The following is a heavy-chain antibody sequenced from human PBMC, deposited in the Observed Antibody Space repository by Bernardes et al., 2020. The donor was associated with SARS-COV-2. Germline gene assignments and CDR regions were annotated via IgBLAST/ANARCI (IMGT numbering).Heavy chain of an antibody. J-gene: IGHJ4*01. CDR3: ARGPPAYSSYAAPFDF. Sequence: ETLSLTCSVSGATINTHYWNWIRQSPGKGLEWIGYFFFGAFGRTDYNPSLSSRVTISADKSNNQISLKLSSVTAADTATYFCARGPPAYSSYAAPFDFWGRGILVSVSS. CDR2: FFFGAFGRT. CDR1: GATINTHY. D-gene: IGHD3-16*01. V-gene: IGHV4-59*11.